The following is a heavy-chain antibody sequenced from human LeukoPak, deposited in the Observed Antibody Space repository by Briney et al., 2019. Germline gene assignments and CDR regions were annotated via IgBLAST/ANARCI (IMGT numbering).Heavy chain of an antibody. J-gene: IGHJ5*02. Sequence: PSETLSLTCTVSGGSFSSSYWSWVRQPPGKGLEWIAYIYYTGSTNYNPSLKGRVTISLDTSKNQFSLKLSSVTAADTAVYYCARGTSWSYYGVWFDPWGQGTLVTVSS. CDR2: IYYTGST. V-gene: IGHV4-59*01. D-gene: IGHD1-26*01. CDR3: ARGTSWSYYGVWFDP. CDR1: GGSFSSSY.